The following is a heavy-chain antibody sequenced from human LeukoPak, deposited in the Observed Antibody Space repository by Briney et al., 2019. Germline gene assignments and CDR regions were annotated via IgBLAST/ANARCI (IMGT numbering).Heavy chain of an antibody. V-gene: IGHV3-74*01. D-gene: IGHD3-10*01. CDR3: TRDITQTRGGRSDY. CDR1: VFTLSRYW. Sequence: GSLRLFCAASVFTLSRYWMYWLRHAPGQGLVWVSRINSDGKTTNYADSVKGRFTISRDNAKNTLYLQMNSLRAEDTAVYYCTRDITQTRGGRSDYCGQGSLVTVSA. J-gene: IGHJ4*02. CDR2: INSDGKTT.